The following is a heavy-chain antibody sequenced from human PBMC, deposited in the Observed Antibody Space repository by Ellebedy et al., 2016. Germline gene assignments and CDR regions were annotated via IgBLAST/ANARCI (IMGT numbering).Heavy chain of an antibody. J-gene: IGHJ5*02. V-gene: IGHV4-59*01. D-gene: IGHD4-23*01. CDR1: GGSISGYY. CDR2: IYYRGGT. CDR3: ARGGGGPPNWFDP. Sequence: SETLSLTCTVSGGSISGYYWSWIRQSPARGLEWIGYIYYRGGTNYNPSLKSRVTISVDTSTHQFSLKMTSMTAADTALYYCARGGGGPPNWFDPWGQGTLVTVSS.